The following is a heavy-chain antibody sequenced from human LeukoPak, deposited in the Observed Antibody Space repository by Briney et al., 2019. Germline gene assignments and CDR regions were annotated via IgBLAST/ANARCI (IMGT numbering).Heavy chain of an antibody. D-gene: IGHD3-22*01. V-gene: IGHV3-48*03. CDR3: ARDVVSDYYDSSGSPGY. Sequence: GGSLRLPCAASGFTFSSYEMNWVRQAPGKGLEWVSYISSSGSTIYYADSVKGRFTISRDNAKNSLYLQMNSLRAEDTAVYYCARDVVSDYYDSSGSPGYWGQGTLVTVSS. CDR2: ISSSGSTI. CDR1: GFTFSSYE. J-gene: IGHJ4*02.